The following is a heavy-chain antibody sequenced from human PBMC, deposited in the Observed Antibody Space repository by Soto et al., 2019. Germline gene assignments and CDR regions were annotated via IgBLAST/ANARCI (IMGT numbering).Heavy chain of an antibody. Sequence: EVQLVESGGGLVQPGGSLRLSCAASGFTFSSYWMSWVRQAPGKGLEWVANIKQDGSEKYYVDSVKGRFTISRDNAKNSLYLQMNSLRAEDTGVYYCAREKGVDDFWSGYYTAAQGYMDVWGKGTTVTVSS. D-gene: IGHD3-3*01. CDR3: AREKGVDDFWSGYYTAAQGYMDV. J-gene: IGHJ6*03. V-gene: IGHV3-7*01. CDR1: GFTFSSYW. CDR2: IKQDGSEK.